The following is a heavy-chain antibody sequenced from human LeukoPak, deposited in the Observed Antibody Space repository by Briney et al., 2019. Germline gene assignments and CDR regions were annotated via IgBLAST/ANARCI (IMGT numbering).Heavy chain of an antibody. CDR1: GYTFTDYY. CDR3: VRSAYSHGYVFDY. Sequence: GASVKVSCKASGYTFTDYYMHWVRQAPGQGLEWMGWINPNSGGTNYAQKSQGRVTMTTDTSISTAYMEVSRLRSDDTAVYYCVRSAYSHGYVFDYWGQGTLVTVSS. D-gene: IGHD5-18*01. J-gene: IGHJ4*02. V-gene: IGHV1-2*02. CDR2: INPNSGGT.